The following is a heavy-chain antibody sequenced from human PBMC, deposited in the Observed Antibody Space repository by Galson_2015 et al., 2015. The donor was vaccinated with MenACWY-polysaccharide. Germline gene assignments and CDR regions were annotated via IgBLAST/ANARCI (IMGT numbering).Heavy chain of an antibody. V-gene: IGHV1-69*04. D-gene: IGHD2-15*01. CDR3: ASARAPGECSGGSCSPGYYYYGMDV. CDR1: GGTFSSYA. CDR2: IIPILGIA. Sequence: SVKVSCKASGGTFSSYAISWVRQAPGQGLEWMGRIIPILGIANYAQKFQGRVTITADKSTSTAYMELSSLRSEDTAVYYCASARAPGECSGGSCSPGYYYYGMDVWGPGTTVTVSS. J-gene: IGHJ6*02.